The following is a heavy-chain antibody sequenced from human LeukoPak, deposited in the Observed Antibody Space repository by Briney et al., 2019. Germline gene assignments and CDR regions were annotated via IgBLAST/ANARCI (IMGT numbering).Heavy chain of an antibody. D-gene: IGHD3-22*01. CDR2: INWNGDSR. Sequence: PGGSLRLSCAASGFTFSNYGMSWVRQAPGKGLEWVSGINWNGDSRGYADSVKGRFTISRDSAKNSLYLQMNSLRAEDTALYYCARDHEDYYDNSGYYFGAVDIWGQGTMVTVSA. CDR3: ARDHEDYYDNSGYYFGAVDI. J-gene: IGHJ3*02. CDR1: GFTFSNYG. V-gene: IGHV3-20*04.